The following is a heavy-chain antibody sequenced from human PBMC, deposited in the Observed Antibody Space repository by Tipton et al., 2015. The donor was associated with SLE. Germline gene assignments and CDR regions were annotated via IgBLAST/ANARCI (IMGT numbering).Heavy chain of an antibody. CDR3: AKDLYYGLYYFDY. Sequence: SLRLSCAASGFTFNSYAMSWVRQAPGKGLEWVSAISGDGGRTYYADSVEGRFTISRDNSKNTLYLQMNSLRAEDTAVYLCAKDLYYGLYYFDYWGQGTLVTVSS. J-gene: IGHJ4*02. CDR1: GFTFNSYA. CDR2: ISGDGGRT. V-gene: IGHV3-23*01. D-gene: IGHD2/OR15-2a*01.